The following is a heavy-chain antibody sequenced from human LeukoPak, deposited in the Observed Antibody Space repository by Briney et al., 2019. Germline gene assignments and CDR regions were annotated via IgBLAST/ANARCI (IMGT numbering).Heavy chain of an antibody. CDR2: IYYSGST. V-gene: IGHV4-59*01. CDR3: AREVAGIQLFDY. CDR1: GGSISSYY. D-gene: IGHD5-18*01. J-gene: IGHJ4*02. Sequence: PSETLSLTCTVSGGSISSYYWSWMRQPPGKGLEWIGYIYYSGSTNYNPSLKSRVTISVDTSKNQFSLKLSSVTAADTAVYYCAREVAGIQLFDYWGQGTLVTVSS.